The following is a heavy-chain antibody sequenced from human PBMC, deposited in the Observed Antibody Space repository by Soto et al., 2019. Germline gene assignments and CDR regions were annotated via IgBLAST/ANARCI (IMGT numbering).Heavy chain of an antibody. D-gene: IGHD1-26*01. V-gene: IGHV4-31*11. CDR1: GASISSGGYF. CDR3: AREESRGSYYFDS. J-gene: IGHJ4*02. CDR2: ISSNWDT. Sequence: PSETLSLTCAISGASISSGGYFWSWIRQHPGKGLEWIGFISSNWDTSYNPSLQSRVTMSLGTSKNQFSLRLSSVTAADTAMYYCAREESRGSYYFDSWGPGTLVTVSS.